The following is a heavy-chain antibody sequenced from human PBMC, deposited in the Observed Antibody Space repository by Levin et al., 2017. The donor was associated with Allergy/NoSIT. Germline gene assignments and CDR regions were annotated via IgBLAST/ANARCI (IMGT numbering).Heavy chain of an antibody. CDR3: ASDVQIVGAPDY. V-gene: IGHV4-39*07. Sequence: SCTVSGGSISSSSYYWGWIRQPPGKGLEWIGSIYYSGSTYYNPSLKSRVTISVDTSKNQFSLKLSSVTAADTAVYYCASDVQIVGAPDYWGQGTLVTVSS. D-gene: IGHD1-26*01. J-gene: IGHJ4*02. CDR1: GGSISSSSYY. CDR2: IYYSGST.